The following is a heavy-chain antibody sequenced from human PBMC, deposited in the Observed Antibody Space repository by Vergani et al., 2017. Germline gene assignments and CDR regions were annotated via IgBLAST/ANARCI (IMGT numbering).Heavy chain of an antibody. V-gene: IGHV3-49*04. Sequence: EVQLLESGGGLVQPGGSLRLSCTASGFTFGDYAMSWVRQAPGKGLEWVGFIRSKAYGGTTEYAASVKGRFTISRDDSKSIAYLQMNSLKTEDTAVYYCTRDPVSGYSSWYYYYYMDVWGKGTTVTVSS. J-gene: IGHJ6*03. CDR2: IRSKAYGGTT. D-gene: IGHD6-13*01. CDR3: TRDPVSGYSSWYYYYYMDV. CDR1: GFTFGDYA.